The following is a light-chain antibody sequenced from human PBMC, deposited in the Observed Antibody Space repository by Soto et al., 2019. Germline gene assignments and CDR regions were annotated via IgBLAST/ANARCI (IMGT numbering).Light chain of an antibody. Sequence: DIQMTQSPSTLSASVGDRVTITCRASQSISSWLAWYQQKPGKAPKLLIYKASSLESGVPSRCSGSRSGTEITLTISSLQPDDFATYYCQQYNSYSWTFGQGAKVEIK. CDR1: QSISSW. V-gene: IGKV1-5*03. CDR3: QQYNSYSWT. J-gene: IGKJ1*01. CDR2: KAS.